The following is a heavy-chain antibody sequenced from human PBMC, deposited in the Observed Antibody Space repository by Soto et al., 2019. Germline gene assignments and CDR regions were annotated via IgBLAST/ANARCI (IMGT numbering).Heavy chain of an antibody. V-gene: IGHV3-64D*06. CDR3: VKDSSSWYVDYYYYGMDV. J-gene: IGHJ6*02. CDR2: ISSNGGST. D-gene: IGHD6-13*01. CDR1: GFTFSSYA. Sequence: PGGSLRLSCSASGFTFSSYAMHWGRQAPGKGLEYVSAISSNGGSTYYADSVKGRFTISRDNSKNTLYLQMSSLRAEDTAVYYCVKDSSSWYVDYYYYGMDVWGQGTTVTVSS.